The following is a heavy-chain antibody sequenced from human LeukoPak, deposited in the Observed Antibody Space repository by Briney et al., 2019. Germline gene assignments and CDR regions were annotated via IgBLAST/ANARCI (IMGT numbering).Heavy chain of an antibody. CDR1: GFTFSSYD. V-gene: IGHV3-48*03. D-gene: IGHD3-10*01. J-gene: IGHJ6*02. CDR2: ISGSGSTI. CDR3: ARIHPYYYGSGSYLMGYYYFGMDV. Sequence: GGSLRLSCAVSGFTFSSYDMNWVRQAPGKGLGWISYISGSGSTIYDADSVKGRFTVSRDNAKNSLHLQMNSLRAEDTAVYYCARIHPYYYGSGSYLMGYYYFGMDVWGQGTTVTFSS.